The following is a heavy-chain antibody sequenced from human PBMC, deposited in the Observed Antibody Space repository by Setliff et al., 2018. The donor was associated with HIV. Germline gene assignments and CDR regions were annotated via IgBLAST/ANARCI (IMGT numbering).Heavy chain of an antibody. Sequence: SETLSLTCTVSGGSIGSFYWSWIRQPPGKTLEWIGYVSYSGSTKYKPSLKSRVTNSVDTSKNHFSMKPTSVTAADTAVYYCARSAMAKYSYGQSPIPSYYLDVWGQGTAVTVS. J-gene: IGHJ6*02. CDR1: GGSIGSFY. CDR2: VSYSGST. V-gene: IGHV4-59*01. D-gene: IGHD2-2*01. CDR3: ARSAMAKYSYGQSPIPSYYLDV.